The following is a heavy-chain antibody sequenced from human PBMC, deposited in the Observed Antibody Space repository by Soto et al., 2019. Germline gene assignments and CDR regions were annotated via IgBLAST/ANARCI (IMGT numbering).Heavy chain of an antibody. CDR3: ARESVLRYFDWLKKYYYYGMDV. Sequence: ASVKVSCKASGYTFTSDAMHWVHQAPGQRLEWMGWINAGNGNTKYSQKFQGRVTITRDTSASTAYMELSSLRSEDTAVYYCARESVLRYFDWLKKYYYYGMDVWGQGTTVTVSS. CDR1: GYTFTSDA. D-gene: IGHD3-9*01. V-gene: IGHV1-3*01. J-gene: IGHJ6*02. CDR2: INAGNGNT.